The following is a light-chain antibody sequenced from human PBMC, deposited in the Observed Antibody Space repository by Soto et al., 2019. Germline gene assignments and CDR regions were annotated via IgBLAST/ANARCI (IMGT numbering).Light chain of an antibody. CDR1: QGISSA. CDR3: QQFNNYLRT. J-gene: IGKJ4*01. CDR2: DAS. V-gene: IGKV1D-13*01. Sequence: AIQLTQSPSSLSASVGDRVTITCRASQGISSAVAWYQQKPGKAPKLLIYDASTLESGIPSRFSGSGSGTEFTLTISSLQPEDFATYYCQQFNNYLRTFGGGTKVEIK.